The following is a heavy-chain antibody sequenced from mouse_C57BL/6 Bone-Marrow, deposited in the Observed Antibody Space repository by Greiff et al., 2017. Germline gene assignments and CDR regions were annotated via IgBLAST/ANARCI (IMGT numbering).Heavy chain of an antibody. V-gene: IGHV1-18*01. CDR1: GYTFTDYN. Sequence: EVQLQQSGPELVKPGASVKIPCKASGYTFTDYNMDWVKQSHGTSLEWIGVINPNNGGTIYNQKFKGKDTLTVDKSSSTAYMELRSLTSEDTAVYYCARWGGKLLVYFDYWGQGTTLTVSS. D-gene: IGHD2-1*01. CDR3: ARWGGKLLVYFDY. J-gene: IGHJ2*01. CDR2: INPNNGGT.